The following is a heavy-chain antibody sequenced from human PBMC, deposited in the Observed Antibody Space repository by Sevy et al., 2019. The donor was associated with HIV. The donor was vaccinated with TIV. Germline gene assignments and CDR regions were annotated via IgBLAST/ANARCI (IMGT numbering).Heavy chain of an antibody. CDR3: TTERHNRFQW. Sequence: GGSLRLSCAASGFNVINQYMSWVRQAPGKGLEWVSTLYGNDNTDYADSVKGRFTISSDNSKNTLSLQMNSLRAEDTAVYYCTTERHNRFQWWGRGTLVTVSS. D-gene: IGHD6-19*01. CDR2: LYGNDNT. V-gene: IGHV3-53*01. CDR1: GFNVINQY. J-gene: IGHJ4*02.